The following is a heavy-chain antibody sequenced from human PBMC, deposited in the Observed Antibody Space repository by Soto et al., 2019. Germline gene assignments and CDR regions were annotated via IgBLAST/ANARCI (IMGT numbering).Heavy chain of an antibody. Sequence: SETLSLTCTVSGGSISSSSYYWGWIRQPPGKGLEWIGSIYYSGSTYYNPSLKSRVTISVDTSKNQFSLKLSSVTAADTAVYYCARDGTIFGVVIKNGMDVWGQGTTVTVSS. CDR2: IYYSGST. D-gene: IGHD3-3*01. CDR3: ARDGTIFGVVIKNGMDV. J-gene: IGHJ6*02. V-gene: IGHV4-39*07. CDR1: GGSISSSSYY.